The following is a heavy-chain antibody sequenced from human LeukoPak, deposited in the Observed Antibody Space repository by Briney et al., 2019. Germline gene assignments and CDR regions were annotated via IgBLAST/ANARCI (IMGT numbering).Heavy chain of an antibody. CDR3: ARYSSSWGAPNWFDP. CDR1: GGSFSGYY. J-gene: IGHJ5*02. CDR2: INHSGST. Sequence: SETLSLTCAVYGGSFSGYYWSWIRQPPGKGLEWIGEINHSGSTNYNPSLKSRVTISVDTSKNQFSLKLSSVTAADTAVYYCARYSSSWGAPNWFDPWGQGTLVTVSS. V-gene: IGHV4-34*01. D-gene: IGHD6-13*01.